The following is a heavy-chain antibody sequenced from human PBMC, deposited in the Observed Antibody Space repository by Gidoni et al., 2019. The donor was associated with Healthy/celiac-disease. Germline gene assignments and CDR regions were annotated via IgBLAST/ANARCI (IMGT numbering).Heavy chain of an antibody. D-gene: IGHD4-17*01. CDR3: ARDYHDYGGKLYYFDY. V-gene: IGHV4-61*02. CDR1: GGSISSGRYY. Sequence: QVQLQESGPGLVKPSQTLSLTCTVSGGSISSGRYYWSWIRQPAGNGLEWIGRIYTSGSTNYNPSLKSRVTISVDTSKNQFSLKLSSVTAADTAVYYCARDYHDYGGKLYYFDYWGQGTLVTVSS. J-gene: IGHJ4*02. CDR2: IYTSGST.